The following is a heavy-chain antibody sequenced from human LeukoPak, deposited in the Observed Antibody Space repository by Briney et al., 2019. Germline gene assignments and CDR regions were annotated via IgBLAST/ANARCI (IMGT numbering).Heavy chain of an antibody. Sequence: WETLSHTCIGTGWSNSRYLRRSIRQPPGKGLEWIGYIYYNGSTNYTPSLKSRVTISLDTSKNQFSLKLRSVTAADPAMYFCARAVVMYYDGRGYSTRSDNWGAGNLFSVSS. V-gene: IGHV4-59*01. CDR2: IYYNGST. D-gene: IGHD3-22*01. J-gene: IGHJ4*03. CDR3: ARAVVMYYDGRGYSTRSDN. CDR1: GWSNSRYL.